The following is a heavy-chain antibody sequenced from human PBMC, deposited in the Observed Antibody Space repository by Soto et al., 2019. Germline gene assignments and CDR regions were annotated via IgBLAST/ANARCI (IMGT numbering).Heavy chain of an antibody. J-gene: IGHJ4*02. Sequence: SETLSLTCAVSGYSISTGYYWGWIRQPPGKGLEWIGSIYHSGSTYYNPSLKSRVTISVDTSKNQFSLKLRSVTAADTAVYYFARDPTPIAVANWGQGTLVTVSS. CDR2: IYHSGST. D-gene: IGHD6-19*01. V-gene: IGHV4-38-2*02. CDR1: GYSISTGYY. CDR3: ARDPTPIAVAN.